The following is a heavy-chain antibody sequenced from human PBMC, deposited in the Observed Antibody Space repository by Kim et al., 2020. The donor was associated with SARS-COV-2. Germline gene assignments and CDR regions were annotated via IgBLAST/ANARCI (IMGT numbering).Heavy chain of an antibody. J-gene: IGHJ3*02. CDR3: TRGAVSGNDAFGI. Sequence: GGSLRLSCEASGFTLTKYGMHWVRQAPGTGLEWVSFISYDGSVKHYGETVKGRFTISRDTSKNILYLHMDSLRTEDTAVYFCTRGAVSGNDAFGIWGRGSLVSVSS. V-gene: IGHV3-30*03. D-gene: IGHD6-19*01. CDR2: ISYDGSVK. CDR1: GFTLTKYG.